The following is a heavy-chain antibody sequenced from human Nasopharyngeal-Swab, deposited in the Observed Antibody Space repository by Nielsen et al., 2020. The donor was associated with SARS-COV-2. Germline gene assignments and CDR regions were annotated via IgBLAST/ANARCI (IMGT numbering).Heavy chain of an antibody. D-gene: IGHD2-2*01. CDR3: AGGDVVVPASGYYVDV. J-gene: IGHJ6*03. Sequence: GESLKISCAASGFTVSSNYMSWVRQAPGKGLEWVSVIYSGGSTYYADSVKGRFTIPRDNSKNTLYLQMNSLRAEDTAVYYCAGGDVVVPASGYYVDVWGKGTTVTVSS. V-gene: IGHV3-53*01. CDR1: GFTVSSNY. CDR2: IYSGGST.